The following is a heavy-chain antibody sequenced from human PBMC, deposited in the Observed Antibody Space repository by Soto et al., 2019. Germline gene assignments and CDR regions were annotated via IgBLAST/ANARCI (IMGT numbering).Heavy chain of an antibody. D-gene: IGHD6-13*01. CDR3: ARTAYSSSDDY. V-gene: IGHV3-66*01. CDR1: GFTVSSNY. J-gene: IGHJ4*02. CDR2: IYSGGST. Sequence: EVQLVESGGGLVQPGGSLRLSCAASGFTVSSNYMSWVRQAPGKGLEWVSVIYSGGSTYYADSVKGRFTISRDNSKNTLYLQMYSLRVEDTAVYYCARTAYSSSDDYWGQGTLVTVSS.